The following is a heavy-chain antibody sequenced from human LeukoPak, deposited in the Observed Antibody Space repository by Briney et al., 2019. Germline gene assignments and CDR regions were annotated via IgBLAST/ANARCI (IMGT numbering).Heavy chain of an antibody. CDR3: ARGGGSYYDFWSGYYKGAPFDY. Sequence: ASVKVSCKASGYTFTSYDINWVRQATGQGLEWMGWMNPNSGNTGYAQKFQGRVTMTRNTSISTAYMELSSLRSEGTAVYYCARGGGSYYDFWSGYYKGAPFDYWGQGTLVTVSS. D-gene: IGHD3-3*01. V-gene: IGHV1-8*01. J-gene: IGHJ4*02. CDR1: GYTFTSYD. CDR2: MNPNSGNT.